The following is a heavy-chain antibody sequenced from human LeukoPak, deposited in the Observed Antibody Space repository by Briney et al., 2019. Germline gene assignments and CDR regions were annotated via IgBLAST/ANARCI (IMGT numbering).Heavy chain of an antibody. Sequence: PGGSLRLSCAASGFTFSSYSMNWVRQAPGKGLEWVSSISSSSSYIYYADSVKGRFTISRDSAKNSLYLQMNSLRAEDTAVYYCARETPASSGTIDYWGQGTLVTVSS. V-gene: IGHV3-21*01. J-gene: IGHJ4*02. CDR3: ARETPASSGTIDY. D-gene: IGHD2-15*01. CDR2: ISSSSSYI. CDR1: GFTFSSYS.